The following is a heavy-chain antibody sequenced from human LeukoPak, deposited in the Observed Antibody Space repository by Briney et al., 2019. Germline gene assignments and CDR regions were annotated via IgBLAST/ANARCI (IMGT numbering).Heavy chain of an antibody. D-gene: IGHD4-17*01. CDR1: GGSISSSSYH. CDR3: ARAPTYVLVTTGEDAFDI. V-gene: IGHV4-39*07. CDR2: IYYSGNT. J-gene: IGHJ3*02. Sequence: PSETLSLTCTVSGGSISSSSYHWGWIRQPPGKGLEWIGSIYYSGNTYYNPSLKSRITISIDTSKNQFSLKLSSVTAADTAVYYCARAPTYVLVTTGEDAFDIWGQGTMVTVSS.